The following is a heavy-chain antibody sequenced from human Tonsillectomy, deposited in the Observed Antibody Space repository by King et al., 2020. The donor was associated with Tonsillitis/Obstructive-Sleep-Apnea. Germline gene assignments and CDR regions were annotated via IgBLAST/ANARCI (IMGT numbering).Heavy chain of an antibody. V-gene: IGHV5-51*01. CDR2: IYPGDADI. CDR1: GYSFTSSR. Sequence: QLVESGAEVKKPGESLKISCKGSGYSFTSSRIGWVRQMPGGGLEWMGIIYPGDADIKYNPSFEGQVTISADKSNNTAYLQWSSLKASDTAMYYCVKHASSGWYGDNWGQGTLVTVSS. J-gene: IGHJ4*02. CDR3: VKHASSGWYGDN. D-gene: IGHD6-19*01.